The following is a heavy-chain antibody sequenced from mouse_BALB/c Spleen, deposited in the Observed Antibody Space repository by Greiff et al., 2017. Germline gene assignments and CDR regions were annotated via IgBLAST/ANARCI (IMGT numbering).Heavy chain of an antibody. D-gene: IGHD1-1*01. Sequence: EVNVVESGPSLVKPSQTLSLTCSVTGDSITSGYWNWIRKFPGNKLEYMGYISYSGSTYYNPSLKSRISITRDTSKNQYYLQLNSVTTEDTATYYCARDYYGRPLYFDVWGAGTTVTVSS. J-gene: IGHJ1*01. V-gene: IGHV3-8*02. CDR3: ARDYYGRPLYFDV. CDR1: GDSITSGY. CDR2: ISYSGST.